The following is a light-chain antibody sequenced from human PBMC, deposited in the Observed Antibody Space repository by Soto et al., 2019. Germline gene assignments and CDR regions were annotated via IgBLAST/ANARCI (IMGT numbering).Light chain of an antibody. CDR3: QQYYIYPPA. J-gene: IGKJ3*01. CDR1: HSIRSY. Sequence: DIQMTQSPSTLSASVGDRVTITCRASHSIRSYLAWYQQIPGKAPKLLIHRASYLESGVPSRFSRSGSETDFTLAIGSLQPEDSATYFCQQYYIYPPAFGPGTKVQIK. V-gene: IGKV1-5*03. CDR2: RAS.